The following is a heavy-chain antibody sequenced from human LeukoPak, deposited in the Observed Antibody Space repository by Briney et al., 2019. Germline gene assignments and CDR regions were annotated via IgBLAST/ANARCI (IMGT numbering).Heavy chain of an antibody. Sequence: PSETLSLTCSVSDDSITIYYWTWIRQPPGKGLEWIGYINHTGTTNYNPSLNSRVTISRDTSKNHFSLQLSSVTAADTAVYFCARGRVSSSTWHSTYYYYFYMDVWGKGTTVTVSS. CDR3: ARGRVSSSTWHSTYYYYFYMDV. J-gene: IGHJ6*03. V-gene: IGHV4-59*01. CDR1: DDSITIYY. D-gene: IGHD4-11*01. CDR2: INHTGTT.